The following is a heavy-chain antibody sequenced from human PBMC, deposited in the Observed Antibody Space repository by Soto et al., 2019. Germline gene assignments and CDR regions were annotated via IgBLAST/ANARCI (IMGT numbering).Heavy chain of an antibody. V-gene: IGHV3-30-3*01. J-gene: IGHJ6*02. CDR3: ARGYYYGSGSYFPRHYYYYGMDV. D-gene: IGHD3-10*01. Sequence: GGSLRLSCAASGFTFSSCAMHWVRQAPGKGLEWVAVISYDGSNKYYADSVKGRFTISRDNSKNTLYLQMNSLRAEDTAVYYCARGYYYGSGSYFPRHYYYYGMDVWGQGTTVTVSS. CDR1: GFTFSSCA. CDR2: ISYDGSNK.